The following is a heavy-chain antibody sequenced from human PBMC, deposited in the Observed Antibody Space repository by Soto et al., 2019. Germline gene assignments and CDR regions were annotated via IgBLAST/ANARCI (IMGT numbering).Heavy chain of an antibody. J-gene: IGHJ4*02. CDR1: GFTFSSYA. CDR2: ISGSGGST. Sequence: GGSLRLSCAASGFTFSSYAMSWVRQAPGKGLEWVSAISGSGGSTYYADSVKGRFTTSRDNSKNTLYLQMNSLRAEDTAVYYCAKGWRYLTYYFDYWGQGTLVTVSS. V-gene: IGHV3-23*01. D-gene: IGHD1-1*01. CDR3: AKGWRYLTYYFDY.